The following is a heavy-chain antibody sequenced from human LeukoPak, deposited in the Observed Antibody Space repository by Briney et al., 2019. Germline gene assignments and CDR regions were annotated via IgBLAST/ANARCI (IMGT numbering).Heavy chain of an antibody. D-gene: IGHD6-13*01. CDR1: GFNFSSYC. CDR2: ISFDGSNK. Sequence: GALRLSRGTSGFNFSSYCMPWVRQAPGKGLEWVAGISFDGSNKYYADSVKGRFTISRDNSRNTLYLQMNSLRAEDTAVYYCAKGLGSWYGGGHYYGMDVWGQGTTVTVSS. J-gene: IGHJ6*02. V-gene: IGHV3-30*18. CDR3: AKGLGSWYGGGHYYGMDV.